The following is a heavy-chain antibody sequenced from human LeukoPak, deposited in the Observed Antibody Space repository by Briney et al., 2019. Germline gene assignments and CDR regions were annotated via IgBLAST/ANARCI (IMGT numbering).Heavy chain of an antibody. Sequence: GESLKISCKGSGYSFTSYWIAWVRQMPGKGLEWVGIIYPGDSDIRYSPSFKGQVTISADKSISTAYLQWSSLEASDTAMYYCARDADGMDVWGQGTTVTVSS. CDR2: IYPGDSDI. CDR3: ARDADGMDV. V-gene: IGHV5-51*01. CDR1: GYSFTSYW. J-gene: IGHJ6*02.